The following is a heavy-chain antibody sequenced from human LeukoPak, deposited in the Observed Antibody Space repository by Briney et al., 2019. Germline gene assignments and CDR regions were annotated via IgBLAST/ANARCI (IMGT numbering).Heavy chain of an antibody. CDR1: GFTFSSYA. V-gene: IGHV3-23*01. Sequence: GGSLRLSCAASGFTFSSYAMSWVRQAPGKGLEWVSAISGSGGSTYYADSVKGRFTISRDNSKNTLYLQMNSLRAEDTAVYYCARDTGRSGIRGSFDYWGQGTLVPVSS. J-gene: IGHJ4*02. CDR3: ARDTGRSGIRGSFDY. CDR2: ISGSGGST. D-gene: IGHD1-14*01.